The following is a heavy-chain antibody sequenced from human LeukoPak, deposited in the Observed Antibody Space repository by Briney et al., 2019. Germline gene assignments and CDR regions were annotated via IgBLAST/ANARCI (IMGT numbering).Heavy chain of an antibody. CDR3: ARGGYACANGLCHDY. CDR1: GFTFSSYW. D-gene: IGHD2-8*01. J-gene: IGHJ4*02. CDR2: ISSSSSSI. V-gene: IGHV3-21*01. Sequence: GGSLRLSCAASGFTFSSYWMHWVRQAPGKGLVWVSLISSSSSSIYYTDSVKGRFTTSRDNAKNSLYLQMNSLRAEDTAVYYCARGGYACANGLCHDYWGQGTLVTVSS.